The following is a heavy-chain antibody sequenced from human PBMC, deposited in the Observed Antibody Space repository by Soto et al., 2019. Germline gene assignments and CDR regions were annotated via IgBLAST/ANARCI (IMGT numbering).Heavy chain of an antibody. Sequence: KVSCKASGYTFTSYYMHWVRQAPGQGLEWMGIIYPGDSDTRYSPSFQGQVTISADKSISTAYLQWSSLKASDTAMYYCARLTGTGYYYYYMDVWGKGTTVTVSS. D-gene: IGHD1-7*01. J-gene: IGHJ6*03. CDR3: ARLTGTGYYYYYMDV. CDR1: GYTFTSYY. V-gene: IGHV5-51*01. CDR2: IYPGDSDT.